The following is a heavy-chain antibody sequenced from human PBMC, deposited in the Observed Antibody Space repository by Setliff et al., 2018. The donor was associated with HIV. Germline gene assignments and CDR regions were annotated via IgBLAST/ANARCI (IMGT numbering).Heavy chain of an antibody. CDR3: ARRTFGSGRIDP. Sequence: PSETLSLTCTVSGGSISSSSYYWGWIRQPPGKGLEWIGSLYYSGTTYYNPSLKSRLTISVDTSKNQFSLKLTSVNAADTGMYYCARRTFGSGRIDPWGQGTLVTVSS. CDR1: GGSISSSSYY. D-gene: IGHD1-26*01. V-gene: IGHV4-39*01. CDR2: LYYSGTT. J-gene: IGHJ5*02.